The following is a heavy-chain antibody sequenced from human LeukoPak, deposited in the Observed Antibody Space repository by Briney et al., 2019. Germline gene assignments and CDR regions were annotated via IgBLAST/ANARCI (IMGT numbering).Heavy chain of an antibody. D-gene: IGHD2-15*01. Sequence: GGSLRLSCAASGFTFSSYGLHWGCQAPGKGLEWVAVIWYDGSNKYYADSVKGRFTISRDNSKNTLYLQMNSLRAEDTAVYYCARDVRTEYCSGGSCSNAFDIWGQGTMVTVSS. CDR1: GFTFSSYG. J-gene: IGHJ3*02. V-gene: IGHV3-33*01. CDR2: IWYDGSNK. CDR3: ARDVRTEYCSGGSCSNAFDI.